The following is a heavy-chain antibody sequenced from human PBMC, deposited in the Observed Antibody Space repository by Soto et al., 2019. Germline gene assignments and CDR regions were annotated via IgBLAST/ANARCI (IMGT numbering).Heavy chain of an antibody. Sequence: QVQLVQSGAEVKKPGASVKVSCKASGITSTTYAIHWVRQAPGQRLEWMGWINTGNGNTRYSQRFLGRVSLTTDTSASPASMELSSLTCEDTAVYFRARAISGYVTWGQGTLITVS. D-gene: IGHD5-12*01. J-gene: IGHJ5*02. CDR2: INTGNGNT. V-gene: IGHV1-3*04. CDR1: GITSTTYA. CDR3: ARAISGYVT.